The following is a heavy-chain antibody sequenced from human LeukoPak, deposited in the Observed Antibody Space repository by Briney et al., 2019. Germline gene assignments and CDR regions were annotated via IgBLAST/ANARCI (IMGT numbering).Heavy chain of an antibody. J-gene: IGHJ5*02. CDR3: ARAADYYGSGSYYNWFDP. Sequence: TLSLTCTVSGGSISSGGYYWRWIRQHPGKGLEWIGYIYYSGSTYYNPSLKSRVTISVDTSKNQFSLKLSSVTAADTAVYYCARAADYYGSGSYYNWFDPWGQGTLVTVSS. CDR2: IYYSGST. D-gene: IGHD3-10*01. V-gene: IGHV4-31*03. CDR1: GGSISSGGYY.